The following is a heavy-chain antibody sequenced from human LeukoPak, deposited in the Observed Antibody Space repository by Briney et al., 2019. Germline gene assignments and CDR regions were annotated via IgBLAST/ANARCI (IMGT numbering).Heavy chain of an antibody. CDR3: ARGLAHGGIANWFDP. V-gene: IGHV4-39*07. CDR1: GGSLNSYGHY. Sequence: PSETLSLTCSVPGGSLNSYGHYWGWIRQPPGKGLEWIGCIFSSGSTYYNPSLQSRVTISLDTSNNQFSLKLRSVTAADTAVYYCARGLAHGGIANWFDPWGQGTLVSVSS. J-gene: IGHJ5*02. CDR2: IFSSGST. D-gene: IGHD2-21*01.